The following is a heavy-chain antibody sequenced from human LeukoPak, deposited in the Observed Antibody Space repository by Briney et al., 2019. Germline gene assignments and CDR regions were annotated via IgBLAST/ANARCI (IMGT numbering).Heavy chain of an antibody. CDR2: IHSSGST. CDR1: GGSIRSYY. D-gene: IGHD3-22*01. Sequence: TSETLSLTCTVSGGSIRSYYWSWIRQFVGKGLEWIGRIHSSGSTYYNPSLKSRVTISVDTSKNQFSLKLSSVTAADTAVYYCASGDYYYDSSGYYPHAFDIWGQGTMVTVSS. J-gene: IGHJ3*02. CDR3: ASGDYYYDSSGYYPHAFDI. V-gene: IGHV4-4*07.